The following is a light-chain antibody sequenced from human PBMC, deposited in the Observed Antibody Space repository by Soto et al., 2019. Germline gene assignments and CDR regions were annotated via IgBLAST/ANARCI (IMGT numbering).Light chain of an antibody. CDR1: QSIDSK. V-gene: IGKV3-15*01. Sequence: IVITQSPATLSVSPGERATLSCRAGQSIDSKLAWYQQRPGQAPRLLIYAASTRATGIPARFSGSGSGTEFTLTISGLQSEDFGVYYCQQYKSWRTFGQGTNVEIK. J-gene: IGKJ1*01. CDR3: QQYKSWRT. CDR2: AAS.